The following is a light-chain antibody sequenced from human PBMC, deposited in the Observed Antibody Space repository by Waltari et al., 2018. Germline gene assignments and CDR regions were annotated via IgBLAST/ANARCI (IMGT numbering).Light chain of an antibody. CDR3: QQSYSTPYT. CDR2: AAS. Sequence: DIQMTQSPPSLSASVGDGVTITCRASQTISSYLNWYQEKRGKAPKLLICAASRLQSGVPSRCNASGFGTDFTLTISSLQPEDFATYYCQQSYSTPYTFGQGTKLEIK. V-gene: IGKV1-39*01. CDR1: QTISSY. J-gene: IGKJ2*01.